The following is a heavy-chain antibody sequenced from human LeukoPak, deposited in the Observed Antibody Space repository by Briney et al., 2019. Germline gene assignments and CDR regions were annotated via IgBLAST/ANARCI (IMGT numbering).Heavy chain of an antibody. D-gene: IGHD3-9*01. V-gene: IGHV4-34*01. Sequence: ASETLSLTCAVYGGSFSGYYWSWIRQPPGKGLEWIGEINHSGSTNYNPSLKSRVTISVDTSKNQFSLKLSSVTAADTAVYYCARDRPYYDILTGSDRNAFDIWGQGTMVTVSS. CDR3: ARDRPYYDILTGSDRNAFDI. J-gene: IGHJ3*02. CDR1: GGSFSGYY. CDR2: INHSGST.